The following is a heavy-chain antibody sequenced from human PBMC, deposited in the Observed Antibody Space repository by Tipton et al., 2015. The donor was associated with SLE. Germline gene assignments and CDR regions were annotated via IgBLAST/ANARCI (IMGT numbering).Heavy chain of an antibody. CDR3: AREVRGVIIEYFDY. CDR2: LYTSGST. Sequence: TLSLTCTVSGDSISSAPRSGSYYWNCIRQPAGKGLEWIGRLYTSGSTNYNPPLKSRLTISVDTSKNQFSLKLTSVTAADTAVYYCAREVRGVIIEYFDYWGQGALVTVSS. CDR1: GDSISSAPRSGSYY. D-gene: IGHD3-10*01. J-gene: IGHJ4*02. V-gene: IGHV4-61*02.